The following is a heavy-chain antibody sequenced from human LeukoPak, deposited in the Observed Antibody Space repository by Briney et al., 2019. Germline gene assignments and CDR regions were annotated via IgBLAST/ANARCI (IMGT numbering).Heavy chain of an antibody. CDR3: ARAAGGDYLWDY. CDR1: GFTFSSYA. CDR2: ISYDGSNK. D-gene: IGHD4-17*01. V-gene: IGHV3-30-3*01. J-gene: IGHJ4*02. Sequence: GRSLRLSCAASGFTFSSYAMHWVRQAPGKGLEWVAVISYDGSNKYYADSVKGRFTISRDNAKNSLYLQMNSLRAEDTAVYYCARAAGGDYLWDYWGQGTLVTVSS.